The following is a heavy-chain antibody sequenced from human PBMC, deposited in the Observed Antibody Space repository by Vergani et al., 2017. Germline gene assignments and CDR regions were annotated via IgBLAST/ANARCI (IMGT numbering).Heavy chain of an antibody. CDR3: ARALPGIAVAGLDY. D-gene: IGHD6-19*01. CDR2: IYYSGST. V-gene: IGHV4-39*07. CDR1: GGSISSSSYY. J-gene: IGHJ4*02. Sequence: QLQLQESGPGLVKPSETLSLTCTVSGGSISSSSYYWGWIRQPPGKGLEWIGSIYYSGSTNYNPSLKSRVTISVDTSKNQFSLKLSSVTAADTAVYYCARALPGIAVAGLDYWGQGTLVTVSS.